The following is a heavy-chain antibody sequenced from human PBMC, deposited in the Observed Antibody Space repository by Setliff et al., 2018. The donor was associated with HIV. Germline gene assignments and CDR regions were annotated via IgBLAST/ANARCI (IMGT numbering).Heavy chain of an antibody. Sequence: GESLKISCKGSGYIFSTYWIAWVRQMPGKGLEWMGIIQPDDSDTRYSPSFQGQVTISADKSISTAYLQWSSLKASDSAVFYCASGPRRVTTIGYYLDYWGQGTLVTVSS. CDR3: ASGPRRVTTIGYYLDY. J-gene: IGHJ4*02. CDR2: IQPDDSDT. V-gene: IGHV5-51*01. CDR1: GYIFSTYW. D-gene: IGHD4-17*01.